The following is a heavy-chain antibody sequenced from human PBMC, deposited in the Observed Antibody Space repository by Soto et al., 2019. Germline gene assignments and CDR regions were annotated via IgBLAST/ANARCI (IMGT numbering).Heavy chain of an antibody. D-gene: IGHD1-26*01. CDR1: GGSITSSSYY. V-gene: IGHV4-39*01. CDR3: ATQEVGGSYVYTFDP. Sequence: QLHLRESGPGLVKPSETLSLTCTVSGGSITSSSYYWGWIRQPPGNGLEWIGSIYYSGSTNYNPSLTSRVAISVDTSKNQFSLKLSSVTAADTAVYYCATQEVGGSYVYTFDPWGQGTLVTVSS. CDR2: IYYSGST. J-gene: IGHJ5*02.